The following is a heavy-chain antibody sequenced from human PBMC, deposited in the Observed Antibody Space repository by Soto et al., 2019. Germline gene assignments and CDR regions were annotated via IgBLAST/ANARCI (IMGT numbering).Heavy chain of an antibody. CDR1: GVSISGFF. D-gene: IGHD2-21*02. J-gene: IGHJ6*02. CDR3: ARVGGEYCGDDCSYYNGMDV. CDR2: IYTSEST. Sequence: PSENLSLSCTVSGVSISGFFWTWIRQPAGKGLEWIGRIYTSESTNYNPSLKSRVTMSVDTSKNQFSLQLRSVTAAGTAVYYCARVGGEYCGDDCSYYNGMDVWGQGTTATVSS. V-gene: IGHV4-4*07.